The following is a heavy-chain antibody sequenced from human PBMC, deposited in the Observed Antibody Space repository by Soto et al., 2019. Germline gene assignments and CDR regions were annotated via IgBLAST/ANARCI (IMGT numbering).Heavy chain of an antibody. Sequence: GGSLRLSCAASGFTLDDYSMHWVRQAPGKGLEWVSGISWNGDIIAYTDSVEGRFTISRDNAKNSLYLQMNSLRAEDTAFYYCAKEGAAYSSGCHGWDGWGLGSTVAVAS. CDR2: ISWNGDII. D-gene: IGHD6-19*01. J-gene: IGHJ6*02. CDR3: AKEGAAYSSGCHGWDG. CDR1: GFTLDDYS. V-gene: IGHV3-9*01.